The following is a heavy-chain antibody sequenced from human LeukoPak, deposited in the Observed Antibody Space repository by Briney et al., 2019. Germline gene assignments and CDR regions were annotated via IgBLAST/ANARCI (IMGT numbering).Heavy chain of an antibody. CDR3: ARLFRTRPSRFNYYGSGSYYTGYFDY. J-gene: IGHJ4*02. CDR1: GGSFSGYY. Sequence: PSETLSLTCAVYGGSFSGYYWSWIRQPPGKGLEWIGEINHSGSTNYNPSLKSRVTISVDTSKNQFSLKLSSVTAADTAVYYCARLFRTRPSRFNYYGSGSYYTGYFDYWGQGTLVTVSS. CDR2: INHSGST. D-gene: IGHD3-10*01. V-gene: IGHV4-34*01.